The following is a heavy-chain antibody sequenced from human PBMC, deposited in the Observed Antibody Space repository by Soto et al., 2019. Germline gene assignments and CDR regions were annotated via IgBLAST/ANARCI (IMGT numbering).Heavy chain of an antibody. CDR1: GFTFSSYG. J-gene: IGHJ4*02. CDR2: ISYDGSDQ. V-gene: IGHV3-30*18. D-gene: IGHD3-10*01. Sequence: QVQLVESGGGVVQPGRSLRLSCAASGFTFSSYGMYWVRQAPGKGLEWVARISYDGSDQFYGDSVKGRFTNSRDNSKNILYVHMNSLRSEDTAVYYWAKDTGDDYWGQGTVVTVSA. CDR3: AKDTGDDY.